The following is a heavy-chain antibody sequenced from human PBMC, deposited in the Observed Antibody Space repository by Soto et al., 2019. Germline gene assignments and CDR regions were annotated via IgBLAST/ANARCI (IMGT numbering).Heavy chain of an antibody. V-gene: IGHV1-8*01. D-gene: IGHD1-1*01. CDR3: ARERTGTTSMDV. CDR2: MNPNSGNT. CDR1: GYTFASYD. J-gene: IGHJ6*02. Sequence: QVQLVQSGAEVKKPGASVKVSCKASGYTFASYDINWVRQATGQGLEWMGWMNPNSGNTGYAQKFRGRVTMTRNTSISTAYMELSSLRSEDAAVYYCARERTGTTSMDVWGQGTTVTVSS.